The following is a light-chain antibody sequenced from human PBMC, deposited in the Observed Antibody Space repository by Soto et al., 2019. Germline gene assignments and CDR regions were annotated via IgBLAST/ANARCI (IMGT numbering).Light chain of an antibody. CDR1: NSDVGAYDY. J-gene: IGLJ2*01. CDR3: SSFTRTNTRI. V-gene: IGLV2-14*03. Sequence: QSALTQPASVSGSPGQSIAISCTGTNSDVGAYDYVSWFQQHPGTAPKLIIFDVSARPSGVSHRFSGSKSGNTASLTISGVQAEDEADYYCSSFTRTNTRIFGGGTKVTVL. CDR2: DVS.